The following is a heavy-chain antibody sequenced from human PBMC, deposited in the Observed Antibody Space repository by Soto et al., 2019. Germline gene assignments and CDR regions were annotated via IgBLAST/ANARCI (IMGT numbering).Heavy chain of an antibody. Sequence: GGSLRLSCAASGFTFSDYYMSWIRQAPGKGLEWVSYISSSGSTKYYADSVKGRFTISRDNAKNTLYLQMDSLRADDTAVYYCVKSQLMATVMIHFDYWGQGTLVTVSS. V-gene: IGHV3-11*04. CDR1: GFTFSDYY. CDR3: VKSQLMATVMIHFDY. D-gene: IGHD3-16*01. J-gene: IGHJ4*02. CDR2: ISSSGSTK.